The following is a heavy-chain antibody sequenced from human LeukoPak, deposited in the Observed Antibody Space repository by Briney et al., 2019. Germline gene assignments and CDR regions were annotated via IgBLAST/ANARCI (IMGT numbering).Heavy chain of an antibody. CDR3: AKSTMVRGVSLSHYYYGMDV. CDR1: GFTFSNYW. CDR2: ISDSGGST. V-gene: IGHV3-23*01. Sequence: GGSLRLSCAGSGFTFSNYWVHWVRQAPGKGLEWVSAISDSGGSTYYADSVKGRFTISRDNSKNTLYLQMNSLRAEDTAVYYCAKSTMVRGVSLSHYYYGMDVWGQGTTVTVSS. D-gene: IGHD3-10*01. J-gene: IGHJ6*02.